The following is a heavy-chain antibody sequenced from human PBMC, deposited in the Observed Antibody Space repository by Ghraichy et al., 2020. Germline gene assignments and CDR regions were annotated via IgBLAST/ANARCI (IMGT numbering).Heavy chain of an antibody. CDR3: AREYSSSSDYYYYGMDV. D-gene: IGHD6-6*01. CDR2: TYYRSKWYN. V-gene: IGHV6-1*01. J-gene: IGHJ6*02. CDR1: GDSVSSNSAA. Sequence: QTLSLTCAISGDSVSSNSAAWNWIRQSPSRGLEWLGRTYYRSKWYNDYAVSVKSRITINPDTSKNQFSLQLNSVTPEDTAVYYCAREYSSSSDYYYYGMDVWGQGTTVTVSS.